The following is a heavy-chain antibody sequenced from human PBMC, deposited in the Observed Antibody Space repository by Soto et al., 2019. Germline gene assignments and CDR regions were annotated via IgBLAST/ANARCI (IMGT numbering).Heavy chain of an antibody. Sequence: SETLSHTCTVSGGSISSYYWSWIRQPPGKGLEWIGYIYYSGSTNYNPSLKSRVTISVDTSKNQFSLKLSSVTAADTAVYYCARAPGYRGYDWNYWGQGTLVTVSS. J-gene: IGHJ4*02. CDR3: ARAPGYRGYDWNY. CDR1: GGSISSYY. D-gene: IGHD5-12*01. V-gene: IGHV4-59*01. CDR2: IYYSGST.